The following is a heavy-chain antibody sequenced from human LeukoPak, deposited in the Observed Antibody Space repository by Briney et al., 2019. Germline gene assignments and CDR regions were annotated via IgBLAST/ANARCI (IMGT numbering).Heavy chain of an antibody. D-gene: IGHD6-13*01. CDR3: ACYSSSWYTSAFDI. Sequence: GGSLRLSCAASGFTFSSYSMNWVRQAPGKGLEWVSSISSSSSYIYYADSVKGRFTISRDNAKNSLYLQMNSLRAEDTAVYYCACYSSSWYTSAFDIWGQGTMVTVSS. J-gene: IGHJ3*02. CDR2: ISSSSSYI. V-gene: IGHV3-21*01. CDR1: GFTFSSYS.